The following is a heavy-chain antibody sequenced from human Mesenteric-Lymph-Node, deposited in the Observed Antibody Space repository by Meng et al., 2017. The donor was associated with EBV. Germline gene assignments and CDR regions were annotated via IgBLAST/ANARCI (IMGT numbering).Heavy chain of an antibody. Sequence: QVQLQQWGAGLLKPSETLCLTCAVYGGSFSGYYWSWIRQPPGKGLEWIGEINHSGSTNYNPSLKSRVTISVDTSKNQFSLKLSSVTAADTAVYYCARGVYYGDYAFGYWGQGTLVTVSS. CDR3: ARGVYYGDYAFGY. D-gene: IGHD4-17*01. J-gene: IGHJ4*02. CDR2: INHSGST. CDR1: GGSFSGYY. V-gene: IGHV4-34*01.